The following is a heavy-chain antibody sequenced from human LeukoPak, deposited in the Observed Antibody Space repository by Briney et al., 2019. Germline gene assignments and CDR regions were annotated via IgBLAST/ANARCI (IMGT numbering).Heavy chain of an antibody. CDR2: IYPGDSYT. V-gene: IGHV5-51*01. CDR3: ARANYGSGIIGDPFDY. CDR1: GYSFTSYW. J-gene: IGHJ4*02. Sequence: GESLKISCKGSGYSFTSYWIGWVRQIPGKCLDLMAIIYPGDSYTRYSPSFQVQFTISADNSISTAYLQWSSLKASDTAMYYCARANYGSGIIGDPFDYWGQGTLVTVSS. D-gene: IGHD3-10*01.